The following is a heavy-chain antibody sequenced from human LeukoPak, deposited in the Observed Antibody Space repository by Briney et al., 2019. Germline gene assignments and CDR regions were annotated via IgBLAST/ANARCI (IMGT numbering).Heavy chain of an antibody. V-gene: IGHV1-8*01. Sequence: GASVKVSCKASGYTFTSYDINWVRQASGRGLEWMGWINPNSGNTGFTQKFQGRVTVTRSTSISTAYMELSSLTSDDTAVYYCARTSTGTRGGYDVWGQGTLVTVSS. CDR3: ARTSTGTRGGYDV. CDR2: INPNSGNT. CDR1: GYTFTSYD. J-gene: IGHJ4*02. D-gene: IGHD1-1*01.